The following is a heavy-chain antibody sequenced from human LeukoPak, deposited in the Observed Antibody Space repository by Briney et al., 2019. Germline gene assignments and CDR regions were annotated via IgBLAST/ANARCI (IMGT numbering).Heavy chain of an antibody. CDR2: INHSGST. J-gene: IGHJ6*03. CDR3: ARGGDPTRHYYYMDV. D-gene: IGHD2-21*02. CDR1: GGSFSGYY. Sequence: SETLSLTCAVYGGSFSGYYWSWIRQPPGKGLEWIGEINHSGSTNYNPSLKSRVTISVDTSKNQFSLKLSSVTAADTAVYYCARGGDPTRHYYYMDVWGKGTTVTVSS. V-gene: IGHV4-34*01.